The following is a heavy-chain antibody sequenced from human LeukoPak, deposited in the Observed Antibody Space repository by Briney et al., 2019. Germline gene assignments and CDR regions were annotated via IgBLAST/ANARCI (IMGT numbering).Heavy chain of an antibody. CDR2: ISGSGNGGSI. D-gene: IGHD2/OR15-2a*01. Sequence: GGSLRLSCSASGFVFSIYTMYWVRQAPGKGPEYVSTISGSGNGGSIYYADSVKGRYTISRDDSKSIVYLQMNGLRSEDTAVYYCVKDFGRVRGTPDSWGQGTLVTVSS. J-gene: IGHJ4*02. V-gene: IGHV3-64D*06. CDR3: VKDFGRVRGTPDS. CDR1: GFVFSIYT.